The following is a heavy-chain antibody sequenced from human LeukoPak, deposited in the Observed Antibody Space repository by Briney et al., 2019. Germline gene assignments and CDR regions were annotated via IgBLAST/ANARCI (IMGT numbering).Heavy chain of an antibody. Sequence: KPSETLSLTCAVYGGSFSGYYWSWIRQPPGKGLEWIGEINHSGSTNYNPSLKSRVTISVDTSKNQFSLKLSSVTAADTAVYYCARTRYYDSSFYYYYYYGMDVWGQGTTVTVSS. CDR1: GGSFSGYY. CDR2: INHSGST. CDR3: ARTRYYDSSFYYYYYYGMDV. J-gene: IGHJ6*02. D-gene: IGHD3-22*01. V-gene: IGHV4-34*01.